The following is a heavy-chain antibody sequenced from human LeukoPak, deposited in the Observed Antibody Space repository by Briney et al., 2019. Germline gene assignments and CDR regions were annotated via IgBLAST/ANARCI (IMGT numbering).Heavy chain of an antibody. Sequence: GESLKISCKGSGYSFTSYWIGWVRQMPGKGLEWMGIIYPGDSDTGYSPSFQGQVTISADKSISTAYLQWSSLKASDTAMYYCAKRVVPAASDRLGSGFGVDNWFDPWGQGTLVTVSS. CDR2: IYPGDSDT. CDR1: GYSFTSYW. D-gene: IGHD2-2*01. V-gene: IGHV5-51*01. J-gene: IGHJ5*02. CDR3: AKRVVPAASDRLGSGFGVDNWFDP.